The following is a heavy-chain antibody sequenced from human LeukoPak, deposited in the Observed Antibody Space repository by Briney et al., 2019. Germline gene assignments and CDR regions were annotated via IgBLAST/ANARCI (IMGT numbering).Heavy chain of an antibody. D-gene: IGHD1-26*01. V-gene: IGHV3-23*01. CDR1: GFTFNTYA. CDR3: AKECLGEWDLVPFDY. Sequence: GGSLRLSCAASGFTFNTYAMTWVRQAPGKGLEWVSGISASGGTTYYADSVRGRFTISRDNSKNTLYLQMNGLRAEDTAVYYCAKECLGEWDLVPFDYWGQGTLVTVSS. J-gene: IGHJ4*02. CDR2: ISASGGTT.